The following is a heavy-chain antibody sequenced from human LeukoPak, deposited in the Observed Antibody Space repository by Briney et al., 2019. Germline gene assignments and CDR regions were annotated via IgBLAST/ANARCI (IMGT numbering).Heavy chain of an antibody. CDR2: IKQDGSEK. J-gene: IGHJ4*02. V-gene: IGHV3-7*03. CDR1: GFTFSSYW. D-gene: IGHD5-18*01. CDR3: ARVRWAGGYSYGLFDY. Sequence: GGSLRLSCAASGFTFSSYWMSWVRQAPGKGLEWVANIKQDGSEKYYVDSVKGRFTISRDNAKNSLYLQMNSLRAEDTAVYYCARVRWAGGYSYGLFDYRGQGTLVTVSS.